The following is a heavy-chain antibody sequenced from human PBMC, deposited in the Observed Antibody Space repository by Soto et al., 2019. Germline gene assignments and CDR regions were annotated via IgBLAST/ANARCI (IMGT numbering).Heavy chain of an antibody. V-gene: IGHV1-69*06. D-gene: IGHD2-8*02. J-gene: IGHJ6*02. CDR1: GGTFSNYA. Sequence: VQLVQSGAEVKKPGSSVKVSCKASGGTFSNYATSWVRQAPGQGLEWMGGIIPMSGTANYAQKYQVRVTITREKSTSTAHLGPGNLRFDRTAVFYFSKGRPGGVTAPSAFNFHGMEVWGQGTTVTVSS. CDR2: IIPMSGTA. CDR3: SKGRPGGVTAPSAFNFHGMEV.